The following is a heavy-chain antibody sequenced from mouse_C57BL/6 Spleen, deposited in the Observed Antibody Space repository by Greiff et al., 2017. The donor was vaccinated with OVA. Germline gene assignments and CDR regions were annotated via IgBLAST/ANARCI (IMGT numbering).Heavy chain of an antibody. Sequence: VQLKQSGPELVQPGASVKISCKASGYAFSSSWMNWVKQRPGKGLEWIGRIYPGDGDTNYNGKFKGKATLTADKSSSTAYMQLSSLTSEDSAVYFCASSTMVTTRGYYFDYWGQGTTLTVSS. V-gene: IGHV1-82*01. CDR3: ASSTMVTTRGYYFDY. CDR2: IYPGDGDT. D-gene: IGHD2-2*01. CDR1: GYAFSSSW. J-gene: IGHJ2*01.